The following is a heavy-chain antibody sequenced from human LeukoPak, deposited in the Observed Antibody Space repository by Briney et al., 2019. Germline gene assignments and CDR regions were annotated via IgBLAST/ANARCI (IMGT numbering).Heavy chain of an antibody. D-gene: IGHD3-16*01. CDR1: GGSISSSSYY. J-gene: IGHJ4*02. V-gene: IGHV4-39*07. CDR3: ARVLWAPPASFFDY. Sequence: SETLSLTCTVSGGSISSSSYYWGWIRQPPGKGLEWIGSIYYSGSTYYNPSLKSRVTISVDTSKNQFSLKLSSVTAADTAVYYCARVLWAPPASFFDYWGPGALAIVSS. CDR2: IYYSGST.